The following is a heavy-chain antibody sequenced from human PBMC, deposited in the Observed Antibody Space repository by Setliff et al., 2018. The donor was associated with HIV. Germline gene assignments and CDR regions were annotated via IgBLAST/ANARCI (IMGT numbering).Heavy chain of an antibody. CDR3: ARHRGMPGTTWYNHYMDV. CDR1: GDSMIPHY. D-gene: IGHD1-7*01. CDR2: ISNYGSP. Sequence: SETLSLTCLVSGDSMIPHYWSWIRQPPGRGLEWIGYISNYGSPSYIPSLESRVTILLDTSKNQYPLRLSSVTAADTAVYYCARHRGMPGTTWYNHYMDVWGTGATVTVSS. J-gene: IGHJ6*03. V-gene: IGHV4-59*11.